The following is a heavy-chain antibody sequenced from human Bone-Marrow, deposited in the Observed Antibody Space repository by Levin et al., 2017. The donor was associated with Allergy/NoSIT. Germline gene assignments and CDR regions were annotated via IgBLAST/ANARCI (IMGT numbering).Heavy chain of an antibody. Sequence: PGGSLRLSCKVSGYSFTNNWIGWVRQMPGKGLEWIGLIYPGDSDTKYSPSFQGQVTISVDKSISTAYLQWNSLKATDSAMYYCARHYGSWGDVGYYFDYWGQGTLVTVSS. CDR3: ARHYGSWGDVGYYFDY. D-gene: IGHD1-26*01. CDR1: GYSFTNNW. J-gene: IGHJ4*02. V-gene: IGHV5-51*01. CDR2: IYPGDSDT.